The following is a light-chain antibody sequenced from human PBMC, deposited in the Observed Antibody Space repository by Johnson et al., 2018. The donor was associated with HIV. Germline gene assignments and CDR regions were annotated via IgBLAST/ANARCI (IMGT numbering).Light chain of an antibody. V-gene: IGLV1-51*01. CDR2: DNN. Sequence: QSVLTQPPSVSAAPGQKVTISCSGSSSNIGNTYVSWYQQLPGTAPKLLIYDNNKRPSGIPDRFSGSKSGTSATLGITGLQTGDEADYFCGTWGRSLRVLFGTGTKVTVL. CDR1: SSNIGNTY. J-gene: IGLJ1*01. CDR3: GTWGRSLRVL.